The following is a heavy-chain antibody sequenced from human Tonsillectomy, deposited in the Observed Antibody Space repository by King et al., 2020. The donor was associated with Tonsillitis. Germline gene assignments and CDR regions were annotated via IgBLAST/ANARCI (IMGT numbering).Heavy chain of an antibody. Sequence: QLVQSGGGVVQPGGSLRLSCSASGFTFSLYGMHWVRQAPGKGLDWVAYTRYDELNKYYADSVKGRFTISRDNARNTLYLQMNSLRPEDTAVYYCTKPLSGIPLIGAFDTWGQGTMVTVS. D-gene: IGHD1-26*01. CDR1: GFTFSLYG. CDR3: TKPLSGIPLIGAFDT. V-gene: IGHV3-30*02. J-gene: IGHJ3*02. CDR2: TRYDELNK.